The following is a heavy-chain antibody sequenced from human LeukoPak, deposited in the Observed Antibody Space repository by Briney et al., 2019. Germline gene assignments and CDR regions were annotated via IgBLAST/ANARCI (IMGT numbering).Heavy chain of an antibody. D-gene: IGHD1-26*01. V-gene: IGHV4-61*08. CDR1: GGSISSGGYY. J-gene: IGHJ3*02. Sequence: SETLSLTCTVSGGSISSGGYYWSWIRQHPGTGLEWIGYIYYSGSTNYNPSLKSRVTISVDTSKNQFSLKLSSVTAADTAVYYCARHAGELRAFDIWGQGTMVTVSS. CDR2: IYYSGST. CDR3: ARHAGELRAFDI.